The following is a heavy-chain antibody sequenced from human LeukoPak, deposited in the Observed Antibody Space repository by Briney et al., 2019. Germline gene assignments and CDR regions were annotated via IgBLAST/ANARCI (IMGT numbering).Heavy chain of an antibody. J-gene: IGHJ6*03. CDR3: ARAGGSYSAYYFYMDA. CDR1: GFTFTGYY. D-gene: IGHD1-26*01. V-gene: IGHV1-2*02. CDR2: INPNSGGT. Sequence: GGSLRLSCAASGFTFTGYYMHWVRQAPGQGLEWMGWINPNSGGTNYAQKFQGRVTMTRDTSISTAYMELSRLRSDDTAVYYCARAGGSYSAYYFYMDAWGKGTTVTISS.